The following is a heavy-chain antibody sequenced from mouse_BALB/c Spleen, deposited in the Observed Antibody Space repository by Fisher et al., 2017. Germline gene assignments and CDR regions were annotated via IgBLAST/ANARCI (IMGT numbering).Heavy chain of an antibody. CDR3: ARSGYYGKRGYYATDY. V-gene: IGHV1-26*01. Sequence: KFKGKATLTVDKSSSTAYMELRSLTSEDSAVYYCARSGYYGKRGYYATDYWGQGTSVTVSS. D-gene: IGHD1-1*01. J-gene: IGHJ4*01.